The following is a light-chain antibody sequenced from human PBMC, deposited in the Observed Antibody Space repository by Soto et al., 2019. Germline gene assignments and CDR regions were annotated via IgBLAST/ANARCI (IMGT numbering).Light chain of an antibody. V-gene: IGLV2-11*01. Sequence: QSALSQPASVSGSPGQSITTSCTGTSSDVGLYNYVSRYQQHPGKAPKLIIYDVSKRPSGVPDRFSGSKSGNTASLTISGLQAEDEGEYFCCSYGGSYTPYVFGTGTKVTVL. J-gene: IGLJ1*01. CDR1: SSDVGLYNY. CDR3: CSYGGSYTPYV. CDR2: DVS.